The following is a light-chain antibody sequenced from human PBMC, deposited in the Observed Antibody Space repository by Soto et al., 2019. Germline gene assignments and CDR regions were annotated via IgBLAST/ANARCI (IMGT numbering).Light chain of an antibody. V-gene: IGKV1-39*01. Sequence: DIQMTQSPSSLSASIGDRVTITCRASQSISSYLIWYQQKPGKAPKLLMYAVSTLQSGVPSRFSGSGSGTDFTLTISSLQPEDFATYFCQQSYDTPFTFGPGTKVDIK. CDR3: QQSYDTPFT. J-gene: IGKJ3*01. CDR1: QSISSY. CDR2: AVS.